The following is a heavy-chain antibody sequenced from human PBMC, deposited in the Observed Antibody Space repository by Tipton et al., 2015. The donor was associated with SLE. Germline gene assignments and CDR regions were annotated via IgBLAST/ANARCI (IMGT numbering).Heavy chain of an antibody. J-gene: IGHJ4*02. D-gene: IGHD3-10*01. Sequence: GSLRLSCAASGFSFSAYWMHWVRQTPGKGLVWLSRINCYGSITYFAASVKGRFAISRDNAKKTLYLQMNFLRVEGPAVYYCGRGLYSESSVGMDVWGQGTLVTVAS. CDR3: GRGLYSESSVGMDV. CDR2: INCYGSIT. CDR1: GFSFSAYW. V-gene: IGHV3-74*01.